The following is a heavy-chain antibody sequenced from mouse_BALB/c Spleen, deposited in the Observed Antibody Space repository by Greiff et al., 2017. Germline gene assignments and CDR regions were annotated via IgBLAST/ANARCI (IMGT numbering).Heavy chain of an antibody. V-gene: IGHV5-9-4*01. D-gene: IGHD1-1*01. CDR1: GFTFSSYA. Sequence: EVQGVESGGGLVKPGGSLKLSCAASGFTFSSYAMSWVRQSPEKRLEWVAEISSGGSYTYYPDTVTGRFTISRDNAKNTLYLEMSSLRSEDTAMYYCAVLSRFAYWGQGTLVTVSA. CDR2: ISSGGSYT. J-gene: IGHJ3*01. CDR3: AVLSRFAY.